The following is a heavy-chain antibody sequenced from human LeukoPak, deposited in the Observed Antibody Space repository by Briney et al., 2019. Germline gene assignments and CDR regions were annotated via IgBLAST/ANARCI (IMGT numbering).Heavy chain of an antibody. CDR1: GFSFGDYG. D-gene: IGHD1-7*01. J-gene: IGHJ4*02. Sequence: PGGSLRLSCTSSGFSFGDYGMSWVRQAPGKGLEWVSFIRSTTHSGTTEYAASVKGRFTMSRDDSKRIVYLQMNSLKIEDTAVYYCTRAPYNSENYPYCFDFWGQGTLVTVSS. CDR2: IRSTTHSGTT. CDR3: TRAPYNSENYPYCFDF. V-gene: IGHV3-49*04.